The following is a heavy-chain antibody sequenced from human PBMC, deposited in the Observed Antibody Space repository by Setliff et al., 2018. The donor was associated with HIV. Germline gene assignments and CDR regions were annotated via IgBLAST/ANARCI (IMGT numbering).Heavy chain of an antibody. D-gene: IGHD5-18*01. J-gene: IGHJ4*02. V-gene: IGHV3-23*01. CDR2: ISGNGGGT. CDR1: GFTFNIYT. Sequence: GGSLRLSCAASGFTFNIYTMSWVRQAPGKGPEWVSVISGNGGGTNYADSVKGRFTISRDNSKNTLYLEMNSLRAEDTALYYCAKSMRGFTYGKFDYWGQGTQVTVSS. CDR3: AKSMRGFTYGKFDY.